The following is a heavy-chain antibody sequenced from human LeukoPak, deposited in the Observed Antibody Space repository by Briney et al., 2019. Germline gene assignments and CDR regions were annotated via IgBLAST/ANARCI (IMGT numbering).Heavy chain of an antibody. CDR1: GFTVSSNY. J-gene: IGHJ6*02. V-gene: IGHV3-33*08. Sequence: GGSLRLSCAASGFTVSSNYMSWVRQAPGKGLEWVAVIWYDGSNKYYADSVKGRFTISRDNSKNTLYLQMNSLRAEDTAVYYCARAGLIAAGRSFIYGMDVWGQGTTVTVSS. CDR2: IWYDGSNK. D-gene: IGHD6-13*01. CDR3: ARAGLIAAGRSFIYGMDV.